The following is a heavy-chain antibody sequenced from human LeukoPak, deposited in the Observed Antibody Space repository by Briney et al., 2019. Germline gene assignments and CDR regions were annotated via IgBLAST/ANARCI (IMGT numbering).Heavy chain of an antibody. D-gene: IGHD6-19*01. CDR1: GFTFSNYG. J-gene: IGHJ4*02. CDR3: ARDRDYYNSGGTMIDY. Sequence: GGSLRLSCAASGFTFSNYGMHWVRQAPGKGLEWVAVISYDGNKKYYADSVKGRFDISRDNSKNILYMQMNSLRTEDTAVYYCARDRDYYNSGGTMIDYWGQGTLVTVSS. V-gene: IGHV3-30*03. CDR2: ISYDGNKK.